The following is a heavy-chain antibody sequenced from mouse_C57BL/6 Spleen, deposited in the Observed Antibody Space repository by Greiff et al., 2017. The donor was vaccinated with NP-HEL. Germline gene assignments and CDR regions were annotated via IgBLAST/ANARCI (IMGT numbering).Heavy chain of an antibody. D-gene: IGHD2-3*01. J-gene: IGHJ1*03. CDR1: GFTFSSYA. Sequence: DVQLVESGGGLVKPGGSLKLSCAASGFTFSSYAMSWVRQTPEKRLEWVATISDGGSYTYYPDNVKGRFTISRDNAKNNLYLQMSHLKSEDTAMYYCARWWNGYYRHWYFDVWGTGTTVTVSS. CDR2: ISDGGSYT. CDR3: ARWWNGYYRHWYFDV. V-gene: IGHV5-4*01.